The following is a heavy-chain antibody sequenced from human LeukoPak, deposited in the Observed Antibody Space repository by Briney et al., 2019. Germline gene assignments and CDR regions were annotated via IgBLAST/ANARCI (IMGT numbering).Heavy chain of an antibody. J-gene: IGHJ4*02. CDR1: GFTFSDSY. CDR2: ISGSSGTI. D-gene: IGHD5-18*01. V-gene: IGHV3-11*04. CDR3: ARGTYTAVDY. Sequence: GGSLRLSCAASGFTFSDSYMSWLRQAPGKGLECVSYISGSSGTIYYADSAKGRFTISRDNAKNSLYLQMNSLRAEDTAVYYCARGTYTAVDYWGRGTLVTVSS.